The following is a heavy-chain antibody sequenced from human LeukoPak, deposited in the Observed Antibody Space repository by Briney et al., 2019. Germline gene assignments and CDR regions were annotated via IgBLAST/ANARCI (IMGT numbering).Heavy chain of an antibody. CDR2: IIPILGIA. CDR3: ARDQGLTVTNVNNY. V-gene: IGHV1-69*04. J-gene: IGHJ4*02. Sequence: GSSAKVSCKASGGTFSSYAISWVRQAPGQGLEWMGRIIPILGIANYAQKFQGRVTITADKSTSTAYMELSSLRSEDTAVYYCARDQGLTVTNVNNYWGQGTLVTVSS. D-gene: IGHD4-17*01. CDR1: GGTFSSYA.